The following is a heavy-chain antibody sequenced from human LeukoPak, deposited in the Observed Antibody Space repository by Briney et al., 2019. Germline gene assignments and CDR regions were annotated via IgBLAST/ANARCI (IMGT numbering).Heavy chain of an antibody. D-gene: IGHD5-12*01. CDR3: AAEWLPDAFDI. Sequence: ASVKVSCKASGGTFSSYAISWVRQAPGQGLEWMGGIIPIFGTANYAQKSQGRVTITADESTSTAYMELSSLRSEDTAVYYCAAEWLPDAFDIWGQGTMVTVSS. CDR2: IIPIFGTA. CDR1: GGTFSSYA. V-gene: IGHV1-69*13. J-gene: IGHJ3*02.